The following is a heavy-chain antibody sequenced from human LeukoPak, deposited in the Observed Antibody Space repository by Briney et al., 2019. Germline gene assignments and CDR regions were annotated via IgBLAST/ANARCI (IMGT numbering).Heavy chain of an antibody. CDR3: ARDCSGGSCPYYYYGMDV. CDR2: IYYSGST. V-gene: IGHV4-31*03. CDR1: GGSISSGGYY. Sequence: SETLSLTCTVSGGSISSGGYYWSWIRQHPGKGLEWIGYIYYSGSTYYNPSPKSRVTISVDTSKNQFSLKLSSVTAADTAVYYCARDCSGGSCPYYYYGMDVWGQGTTVTVSS. J-gene: IGHJ6*02. D-gene: IGHD2-15*01.